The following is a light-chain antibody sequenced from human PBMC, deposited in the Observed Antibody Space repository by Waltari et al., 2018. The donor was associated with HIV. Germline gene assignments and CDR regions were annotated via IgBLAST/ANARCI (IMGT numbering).Light chain of an antibody. CDR3: TSYASNNNYV. V-gene: IGLV2-8*01. Sequence: QSALTQPPSASGSPGQSVTISCTGTSSDVGAYAFVSWYQQHPGKVPKLIISEVTKRPSGVPDRFFGSKSDNTASLTISGLQAEDEADYYCTSYASNNNYVFGTGTKVTVL. CDR1: SSDVGAYAF. J-gene: IGLJ1*01. CDR2: EVT.